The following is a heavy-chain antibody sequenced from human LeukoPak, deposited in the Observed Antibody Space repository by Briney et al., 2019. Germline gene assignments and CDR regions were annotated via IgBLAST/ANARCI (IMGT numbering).Heavy chain of an antibody. CDR1: GGSFSGYY. D-gene: IGHD7-27*01. Sequence: PSETLSLTCAVYGGSFSGYYWSWIRQPPGKGLEWIGEINHSGSTNYNPSLKSRVTISVDTSKNQFSLKLSSVTAADTAVYYCASAWGDGCINYFDYWGQGTLVTVSS. CDR3: ASAWGDGCINYFDY. V-gene: IGHV4-34*01. J-gene: IGHJ4*02. CDR2: INHSGST.